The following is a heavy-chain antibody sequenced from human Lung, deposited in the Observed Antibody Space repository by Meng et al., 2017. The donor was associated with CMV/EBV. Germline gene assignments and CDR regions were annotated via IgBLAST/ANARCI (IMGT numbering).Heavy chain of an antibody. CDR3: ARDRSYDSSGYLDY. V-gene: IGHV3-30-3*01. CDR2: MSYDGSNK. J-gene: IGHJ4*02. D-gene: IGHD3-22*01. Sequence: GESLKISCAASGFTFSNYAMHWVRQAPGKGLEWVAVMSYDGSNKYYADSVKGRFTISRDNSKNTLYLQMNSLRAEDTAMYYCARDRSYDSSGYLDYWGQGTXVTVSS. CDR1: GFTFSNYA.